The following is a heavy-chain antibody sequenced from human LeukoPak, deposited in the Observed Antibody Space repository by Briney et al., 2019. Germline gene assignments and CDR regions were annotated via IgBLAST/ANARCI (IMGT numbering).Heavy chain of an antibody. D-gene: IGHD3-3*01. CDR2: INWNGGNT. CDR3: AREVPITIFGVVIRYFDY. J-gene: IGHJ4*02. Sequence: GGSLRLSCAASGFTFDDYGMSWVRQARGKGLEWGSGINWNGGNTGHADSVKGRFNSSRDNAKNSLYLQMNSLRAEDTALYSCAREVPITIFGVVIRYFDYWGEGPLVTVSS. CDR1: GFTFDDYG. V-gene: IGHV3-20*04.